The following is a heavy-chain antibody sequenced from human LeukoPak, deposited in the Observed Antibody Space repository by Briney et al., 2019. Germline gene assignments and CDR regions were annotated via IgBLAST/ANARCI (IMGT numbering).Heavy chain of an antibody. CDR2: ISSSSSYI. CDR1: GFTFSSYS. J-gene: IGHJ4*02. D-gene: IGHD6-19*01. Sequence: GGSLRLSCAASGFTFSSYSMNWVRQAPGKGLEWVSSISSSSSYIYYADSVKGRFTISRDNAKNSPYLQMNSLRAEDTAVYYCARLGIAVAGIDYWGQGTLVTVSS. CDR3: ARLGIAVAGIDY. V-gene: IGHV3-21*01.